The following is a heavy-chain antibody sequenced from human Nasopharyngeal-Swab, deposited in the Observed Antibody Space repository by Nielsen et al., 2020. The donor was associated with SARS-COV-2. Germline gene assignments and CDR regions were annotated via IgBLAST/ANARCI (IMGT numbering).Heavy chain of an antibody. D-gene: IGHD3-16*02. CDR2: ISAYNGNT. Sequence: SVKVSCKASGYTFTSCGISWVRQAPGQGLEWMGWISAYNGNTNYAQKLQGRVTMTTDTSTSTAYMELRSLRSDDTAVYYCARGRRRYFYYDYVWGSYPVGGYFDYWGQGTLVTVSS. CDR1: GYTFTSCG. V-gene: IGHV1-18*04. CDR3: ARGRRRYFYYDYVWGSYPVGGYFDY. J-gene: IGHJ4*02.